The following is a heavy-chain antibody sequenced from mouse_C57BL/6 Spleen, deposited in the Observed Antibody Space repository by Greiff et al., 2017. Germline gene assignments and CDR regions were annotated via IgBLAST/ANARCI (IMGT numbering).Heavy chain of an antibody. CDR2: IYPGSGNT. CDR1: GYTFTDYY. D-gene: IGHD1-1*01. V-gene: IGHV1-76*01. Sequence: QLQQSGAELVRPGASVKLSCKASGYTFTDYYINWVTQRPGQGLEWIARIYPGSGNTYYNEKFKGKATLTAEKSSSTAYMQLSSLTSEDSAVYFCARFPTGYYGDYWGQGTTLTVSS. J-gene: IGHJ2*01. CDR3: ARFPTGYYGDY.